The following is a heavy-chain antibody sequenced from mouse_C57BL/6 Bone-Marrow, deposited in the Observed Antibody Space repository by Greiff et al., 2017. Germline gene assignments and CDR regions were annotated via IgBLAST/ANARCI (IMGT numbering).Heavy chain of an antibody. V-gene: IGHV5-17*01. Sequence: EVQRVESGGGLVKPGGSLKLSCAASGFTFSDYGMHWVRQAPEKGLEWVAYISSGSSTIYYADTVKGRFTISRDNAKNTLFLQMTSLRSEDMAMYYCARPNWDGAMDYWGQGTSVTVSS. CDR2: ISSGSSTI. J-gene: IGHJ4*01. CDR1: GFTFSDYG. D-gene: IGHD4-1*01. CDR3: ARPNWDGAMDY.